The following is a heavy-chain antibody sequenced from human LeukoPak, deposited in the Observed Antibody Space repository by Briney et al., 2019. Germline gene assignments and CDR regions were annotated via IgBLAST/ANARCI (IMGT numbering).Heavy chain of an antibody. D-gene: IGHD3-10*01. CDR1: GFTFSSYA. V-gene: IGHV3-23*01. Sequence: GGSLRLSCAASGFTFSSYAMSWVRQAPGKGLEWVLAISGSGGSTYFADSVKGRFTISRDNSKNTLYLQMNSPRAEDTAVYYCAKEPMVRGVINYFDYWGQGTLVTVSS. CDR2: ISGSGGST. J-gene: IGHJ4*02. CDR3: AKEPMVRGVINYFDY.